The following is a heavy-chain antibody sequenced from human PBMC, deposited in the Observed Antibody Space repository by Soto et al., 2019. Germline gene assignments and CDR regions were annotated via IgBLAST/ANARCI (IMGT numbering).Heavy chain of an antibody. CDR1: GGMLRRYA. V-gene: IGHV3-23*01. CDR2: INVGVGNT. CDR3: AKNYYFDS. D-gene: IGHD3-10*01. J-gene: IGHJ4*02. Sequence: PRRARRLCWRGSGGMLRRYALSWVRQAPGKGLEWVSSINVGVGNTHYADSVRGRFTISRDNSKNTVYLQMNSLRAEDTAIYYCAKNYYFDSSGQGALVTVSS.